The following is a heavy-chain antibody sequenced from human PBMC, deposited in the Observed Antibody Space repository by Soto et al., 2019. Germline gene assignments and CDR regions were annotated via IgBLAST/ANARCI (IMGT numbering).Heavy chain of an antibody. V-gene: IGHV3-48*03. J-gene: IGHJ6*02. D-gene: IGHD1-20*01. CDR2: ISNSGNTI. CDR3: ARDIDNRDYYYGLDV. CDR1: GFVFKNYE. Sequence: GSLRLSCVASGFVFKNYEMNGVRQAPGKGLEWISYISNSGNTIYVADSMRGRFTISRDNAKNSLFLQMNSLRADDTAVYYCARDIDNRDYYYGLDVWGQGTTVTVSS.